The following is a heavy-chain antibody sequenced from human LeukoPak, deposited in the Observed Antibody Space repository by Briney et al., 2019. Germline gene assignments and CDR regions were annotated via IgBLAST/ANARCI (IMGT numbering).Heavy chain of an antibody. CDR3: AKDLLRIYWRTFDS. D-gene: IGHD3-10*01. CDR1: GFTFSSYG. Sequence: PGRSLRLSCAASGFTFSSYGMHWVRQAPGKGLEWVAFIRFSGSNTYYGDSVKGRFSISRDNSRNTLYLQMTNLRAEDTAVYFCAKDLLRIYWRTFDSWGQGALVIVSS. CDR2: IRFSGSNT. J-gene: IGHJ4*02. V-gene: IGHV3-30*02.